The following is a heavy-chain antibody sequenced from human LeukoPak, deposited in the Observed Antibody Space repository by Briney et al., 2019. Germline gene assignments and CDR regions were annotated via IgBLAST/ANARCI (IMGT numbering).Heavy chain of an antibody. Sequence: ASVKVSCKASGYTFTGYYMHWVRQAPGQGLEWMGWINPNSGGTNYAQKFQGGVTMTRDTSISTAYMELSRLRSDDTAVYYCARVEEDDFWSGYYDYWGQGTLVTVSS. CDR2: INPNSGGT. CDR1: GYTFTGYY. CDR3: ARVEEDDFWSGYYDY. D-gene: IGHD3-3*01. J-gene: IGHJ4*02. V-gene: IGHV1-2*02.